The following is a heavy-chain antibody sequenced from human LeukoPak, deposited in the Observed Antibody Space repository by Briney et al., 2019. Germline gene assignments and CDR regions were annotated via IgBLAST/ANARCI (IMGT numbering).Heavy chain of an antibody. CDR2: ISGSGGNT. CDR3: ARDHNCSGGSCYRKFSWYFDL. Sequence: GGSLRLSCGASGFTFTTYGMSWVRQAPGKGLEWVSAISGSGGNTYYADSVKGRFTISRDNAKNSLYLQMNSLRAEDTAVYYCARDHNCSGGSCYRKFSWYFDLWGRGTLVTVSS. D-gene: IGHD2-15*01. CDR1: GFTFTTYG. J-gene: IGHJ2*01. V-gene: IGHV3-23*01.